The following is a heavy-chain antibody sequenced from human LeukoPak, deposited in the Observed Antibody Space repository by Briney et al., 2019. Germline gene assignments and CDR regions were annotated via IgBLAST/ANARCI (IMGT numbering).Heavy chain of an antibody. Sequence: SETLSLTCTVSGGSISSYYWSWIRQPAGKGLEWIGRIYTSGSTNYNPSLKSRVTMSVDTSKNQFSLNLTSVTAADTAVYYCARVYSSSSGTTFDYWGQGTLVTVSS. V-gene: IGHV4-4*07. CDR3: ARVYSSSSGTTFDY. D-gene: IGHD6-6*01. CDR2: IYTSGST. J-gene: IGHJ4*02. CDR1: GGSISSYY.